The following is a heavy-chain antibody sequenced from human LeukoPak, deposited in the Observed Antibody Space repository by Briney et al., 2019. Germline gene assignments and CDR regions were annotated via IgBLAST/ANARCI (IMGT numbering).Heavy chain of an antibody. CDR1: GFTFSNYW. V-gene: IGHV3-7*04. Sequence: GGSLRLSCAASGFTFSNYWMNWVRQAPGKGLEWVVNIEQDGGEKNYVHSVKGRFTISRDNAKNSLYLQRHSLRAEDTAVYYCAGGLGWLIDYWGQGTLVTVSS. J-gene: IGHJ4*02. CDR2: IEQDGGEK. CDR3: AGGLGWLIDY. D-gene: IGHD2-15*01.